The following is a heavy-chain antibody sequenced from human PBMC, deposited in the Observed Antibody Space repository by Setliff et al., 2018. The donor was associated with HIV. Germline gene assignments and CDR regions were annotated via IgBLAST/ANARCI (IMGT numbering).Heavy chain of an antibody. CDR3: AKDTNPKSGYGYCSGGSCPVLMDV. CDR1: GFTFNTYG. Sequence: PGGSLRLSCAASGFTFNTYGMHWVRQAPGKGLEWVAFIRYDGSNKYYADSVKGRFTISRDNSKNTLYLQMNSLRAEDTAVYYCAKDTNPKSGYGYCSGGSCPVLMDVWGKGTTVTVSS. CDR2: IRYDGSNK. V-gene: IGHV3-30*02. J-gene: IGHJ6*03. D-gene: IGHD2-15*01.